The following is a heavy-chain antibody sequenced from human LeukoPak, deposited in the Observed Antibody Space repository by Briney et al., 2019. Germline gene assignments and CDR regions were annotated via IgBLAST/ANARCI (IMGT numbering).Heavy chain of an antibody. CDR3: ARGGSTISDY. J-gene: IGHJ4*02. Sequence: PGGSLRLSCAASGCTFSSYSMNWVRQAPAKGLEWVSSISSSSSYIYYADSVKGRFTNSRDNAKNPLYLQMNSLTAEDTAVYYCARGGSTISDYWGQGTLVTVSS. CDR2: ISSSSSYI. CDR1: GCTFSSYS. V-gene: IGHV3-21*01. D-gene: IGHD5-24*01.